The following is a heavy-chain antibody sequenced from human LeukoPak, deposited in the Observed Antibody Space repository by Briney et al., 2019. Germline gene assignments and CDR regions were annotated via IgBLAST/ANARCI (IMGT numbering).Heavy chain of an antibody. CDR2: FDPEDGET. Sequence: ASVKVSCKVSGYTFTELSMHWVRQAPGKGLEWTGGFDPEDGETIYAQKFQGRVTMTEDTSTDTAYMELSSMRSEDTAVYYCATSHPYRSGCLSTYDYWGQGTLVTVSS. D-gene: IGHD6-19*01. J-gene: IGHJ4*02. CDR3: ATSHPYRSGCLSTYDY. CDR1: GYTFTELS. V-gene: IGHV1-24*01.